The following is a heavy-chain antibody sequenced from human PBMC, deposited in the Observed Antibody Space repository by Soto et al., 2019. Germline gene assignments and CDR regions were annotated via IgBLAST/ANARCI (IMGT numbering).Heavy chain of an antibody. V-gene: IGHV3-15*07. J-gene: IGHJ6*02. Sequence: EVQLVESGGGLVKPGGSLRLSCAASGFTFSNAWMNWVRQAPGKGLEWVGRIKSKTDGGKTDYAAHVKGRFTISRDDSTTTQYLQMNRLKTVDTAVYYYTTGYGGNSGPFSYYYGMDVWGQGTTVTVSS. D-gene: IGHD4-17*01. CDR1: GFTFSNAW. CDR3: TTGYGGNSGPFSYYYGMDV. CDR2: IKSKTDGGKT.